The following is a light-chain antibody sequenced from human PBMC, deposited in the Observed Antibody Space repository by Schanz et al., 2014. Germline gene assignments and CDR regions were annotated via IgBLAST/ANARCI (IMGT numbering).Light chain of an antibody. CDR1: GSDVGGYNY. V-gene: IGLV2-14*03. CDR3: SSHTTDTTWL. Sequence: QSALTQPASVSGSPGQSITISCTGTGSDVGGYNYVSWYQQYPGKAPKLMIFDVSDRPSGVSNRFSGSKSGNTASLTISGLQAEDEADYYCSSHTTDTTWLFGGGTKLTVL. CDR2: DVS. J-gene: IGLJ3*02.